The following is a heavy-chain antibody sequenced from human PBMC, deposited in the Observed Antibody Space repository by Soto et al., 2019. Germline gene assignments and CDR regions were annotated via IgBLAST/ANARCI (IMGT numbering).Heavy chain of an antibody. Sequence: SETLSLTCTVSGGSISSSGYYWSWIRQPPGKGLEWIGYIYYSGSTYYNPSLKSRVTMSVDTSKKQFSLKLSSVTAADTAVYYWSVAPLPNNWFDPSGHGNLVTGPS. CDR2: IYYSGST. V-gene: IGHV4-30-4*01. CDR3: SVAPLPNNWFDP. D-gene: IGHD5-12*01. CDR1: GGSISSSGYY. J-gene: IGHJ5*02.